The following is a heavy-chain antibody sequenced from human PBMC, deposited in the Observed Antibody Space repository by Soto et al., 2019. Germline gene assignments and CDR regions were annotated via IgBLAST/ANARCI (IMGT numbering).Heavy chain of an antibody. Sequence: SGPTLVNAPQTLTLTCTFSGFSLTIPGMCVSCIRQPPGKALEWLALIERDDDDKYYSTSLKTRLTISKDTRKNRVVLTMANMDPADTGTYYCARSIRGPRRFNGMDVWGQGTTVTVSS. J-gene: IGHJ6*02. V-gene: IGHV2-70*13. CDR1: GFSLTIPGMC. D-gene: IGHD1-20*01. CDR2: IERDDDDK. CDR3: ARSIRGPRRFNGMDV.